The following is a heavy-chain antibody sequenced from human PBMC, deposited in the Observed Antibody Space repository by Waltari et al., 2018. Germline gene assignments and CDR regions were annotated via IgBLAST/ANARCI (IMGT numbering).Heavy chain of an antibody. CDR2: IYWNDDK. V-gene: IGHV2-5*01. Sequence: QITLKESGPTLVKPTQTLTLTCTFPVFSLTSTGVSVGWIRQPPGKALEWLAFIYWNDDKRYSPSLKSRLTSTKDTSKNQVVLTMTNMDPVDTATYYCARDWNYGLDYWGQGTLVTVSS. CDR3: ARDWNYGLDY. J-gene: IGHJ4*02. CDR1: VFSLTSTGVS. D-gene: IGHD1-7*01.